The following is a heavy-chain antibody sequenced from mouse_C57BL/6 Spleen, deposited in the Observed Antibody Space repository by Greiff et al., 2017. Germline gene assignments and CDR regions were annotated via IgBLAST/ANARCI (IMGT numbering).Heavy chain of an antibody. CDR3: ARRGAPLYGSSYWFAY. J-gene: IGHJ3*01. Sequence: QVQLQQSGAELVRPGTSVKVSCKASGYAFTNYLIEWVKQRPGQGLEWIGVINPGSGGTNYNEKFKGKATLTADKSSSTAYMQLSSLTSEDSAVYFCARRGAPLYGSSYWFAYWGQGTLVTVSA. D-gene: IGHD1-1*01. V-gene: IGHV1-54*01. CDR1: GYAFTNYL. CDR2: INPGSGGT.